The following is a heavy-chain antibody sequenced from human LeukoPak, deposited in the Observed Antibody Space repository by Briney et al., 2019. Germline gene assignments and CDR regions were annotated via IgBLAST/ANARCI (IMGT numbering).Heavy chain of an antibody. CDR3: ARQLEGEAAADLCGMDV. Sequence: HGESLKISCKGSGYSFTSYWIGWVRQMPGKGLEWMGIIYPGDSDTRYSPSFQGQVTISADKSISTAYLQWSSLKASDTAMYYCARQLEGEAAADLCGMDVWGQGTTVTVSS. J-gene: IGHJ6*02. CDR2: IYPGDSDT. V-gene: IGHV5-51*01. CDR1: GYSFTSYW. D-gene: IGHD6-13*01.